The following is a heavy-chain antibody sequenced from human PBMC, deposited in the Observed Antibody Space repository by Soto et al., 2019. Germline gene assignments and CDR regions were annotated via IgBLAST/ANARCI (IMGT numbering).Heavy chain of an antibody. Sequence: GASVKVSCKASGYTFTSYYMHWVRQAPGQGLEWMGIINPSGGSTSYAQKFQGRVTMTRDTSTSTVYMELSSLRSEDTAVYYCARDLGRASSGYYFDYWGQGTLVTVSS. CDR1: GYTFTSYY. CDR2: INPSGGST. V-gene: IGHV1-46*01. D-gene: IGHD3-22*01. J-gene: IGHJ4*02. CDR3: ARDLGRASSGYYFDY.